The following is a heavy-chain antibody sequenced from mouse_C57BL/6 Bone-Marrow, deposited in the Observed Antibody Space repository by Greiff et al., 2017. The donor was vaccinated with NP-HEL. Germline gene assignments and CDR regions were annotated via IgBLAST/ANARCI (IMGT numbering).Heavy chain of an antibody. CDR2: IRNKANGYTT. D-gene: IGHD1-2*01. V-gene: IGHV7-3*01. CDR3: ARRLRYAMDY. CDR1: GFTFTDYY. Sequence: EVMLVESGGGLVQPGGSLSLSCAASGFTFTDYYMSWVRQPPGKALEWLGFIRNKANGYTTEYSASVKGRFTISRDNSQSILYLQMNALRAEDSATYYCARRLRYAMDYWGQGTSVTVSS. J-gene: IGHJ4*01.